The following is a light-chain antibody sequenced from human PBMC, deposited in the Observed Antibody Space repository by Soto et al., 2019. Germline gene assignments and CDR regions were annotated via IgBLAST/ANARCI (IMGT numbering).Light chain of an antibody. J-gene: IGKJ1*01. CDR1: QSVSSSY. CDR3: QQYGSSLTWT. V-gene: IGKV3-20*01. Sequence: EIMMTQSPGTLSVSPGEGATLSCTASQSVSSSYLAWYQQKPGQAPRLLIYGASSRATGIPDRFSGSGSGTDFTLTISRLEPEDFAVYYCQQYGSSLTWTFGQGTKVDI. CDR2: GAS.